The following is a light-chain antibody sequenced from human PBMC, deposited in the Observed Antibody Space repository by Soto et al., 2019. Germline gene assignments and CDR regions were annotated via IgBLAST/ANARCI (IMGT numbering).Light chain of an antibody. V-gene: IGKV3-15*01. CDR3: QQYSNWPIT. CDR1: QSVSSN. CDR2: GAS. J-gene: IGKJ3*01. Sequence: ELVMTQSPATLSVSPGARATLSCRASQSVSSNLAWYQQKPGQAPRLLIYGASTRATVIPARFSGSGSGTEFTLTISSLQSEDFAVYYCQQYSNWPITFGPGTKVYIK.